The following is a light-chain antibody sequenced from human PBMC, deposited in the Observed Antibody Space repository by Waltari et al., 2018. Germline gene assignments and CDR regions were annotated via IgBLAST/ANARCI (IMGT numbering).Light chain of an antibody. Sequence: QSALTQPASVSGSPGQSITLSCPGTSSDIGASYFVSWYQQHPGKAPKLLIFDVNKRPSWMSDRFSGSKCGNTASLTISRLQTGDEADYFWSAYTYSSPFAGAFGGGTKVTVL. CDR2: DVN. CDR1: SSDIGASYF. CDR3: SAYTYSSPFAGA. V-gene: IGLV2-14*03. J-gene: IGLJ3*02.